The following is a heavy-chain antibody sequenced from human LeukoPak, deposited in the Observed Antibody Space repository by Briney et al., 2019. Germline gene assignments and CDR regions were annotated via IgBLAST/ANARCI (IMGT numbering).Heavy chain of an antibody. V-gene: IGHV4-59*11. CDR3: ARDTRGVAGTEYYYYMDV. CDR2: IYYSGST. D-gene: IGHD6-19*01. J-gene: IGHJ6*03. Sequence: SETLSLTCTVSGGSISSHYWSWIRQPPGKGLEWIGYIYYSGSTNYNPSLKSRVTISVDTSKNQFSLKLSSVTAADTVVYYCARDTRGVAGTEYYYYMDVWGKGTTVTVSS. CDR1: GGSISSHY.